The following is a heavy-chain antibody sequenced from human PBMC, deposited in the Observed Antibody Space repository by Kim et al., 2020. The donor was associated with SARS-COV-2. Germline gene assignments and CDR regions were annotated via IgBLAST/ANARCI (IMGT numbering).Heavy chain of an antibody. CDR3: ARGRYSSGWYRINWFDP. Sequence: SETLSLTCAAYGLSFSGYYLSWIRQPPGKGLEWMGEIKHNGSTNYNPSSKRRVTITVSTSKNQFSLKLSSVTAADTAVYYCARGRYSSGWYRINWFDPWGQGTLVTVSS. CDR2: IKHNGST. D-gene: IGHD6-19*01. J-gene: IGHJ5*01. CDR1: GLSFSGYY. V-gene: IGHV4-34*01.